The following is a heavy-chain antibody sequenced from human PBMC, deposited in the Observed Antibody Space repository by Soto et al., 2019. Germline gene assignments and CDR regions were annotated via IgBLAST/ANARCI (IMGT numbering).Heavy chain of an antibody. V-gene: IGHV3-23*01. CDR2: ISGSGDST. J-gene: IGHJ5*02. CDR3: ARGPTTAYGTSWFDP. D-gene: IGHD3-10*01. Sequence: PGGSLRLSCVGSGFTFSNYAMNWVRQAPGRGLGWVSAISGSGDSTYYADPVKGRFTISRDNSQNTLFLQMNSLRVEDTAIYYCARGPTTAYGTSWFDPWGQGTLVTVSS. CDR1: GFTFSNYA.